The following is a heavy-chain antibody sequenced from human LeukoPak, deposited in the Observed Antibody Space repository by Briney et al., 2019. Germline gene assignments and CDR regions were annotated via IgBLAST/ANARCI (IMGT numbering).Heavy chain of an antibody. D-gene: IGHD6-19*01. CDR3: AKDPSSSGRERNFDY. CDR2: ISGSGGST. V-gene: IGHV3-23*01. Sequence: GGSLRLSCAASGFTFSSYAMSWVRQAPGKGLEWVSAISGSGGSTYYADSVKGRFTISRDNSKNTLYLQMNSLRAEDTAVYYCAKDPSSSGRERNFDYWGQGTLVTVSS. J-gene: IGHJ4*02. CDR1: GFTFSSYA.